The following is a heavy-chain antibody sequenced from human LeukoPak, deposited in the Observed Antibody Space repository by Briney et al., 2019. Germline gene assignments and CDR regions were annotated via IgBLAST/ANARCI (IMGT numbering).Heavy chain of an antibody. CDR1: GFTFSNYW. CDR3: ASGRQLGY. J-gene: IGHJ4*02. CDR2: IKEDGSEK. V-gene: IGHV3-7*01. D-gene: IGHD6-13*01. Sequence: GGSLRLSCAASGFTFSNYWMSWVRQAPGKGLEWVANIKEDGSEKYYVDSVKGRFTISRDNARNSLYLQMNSLRAEDTAVYYCASGRQLGYWGQGTLVTVAS.